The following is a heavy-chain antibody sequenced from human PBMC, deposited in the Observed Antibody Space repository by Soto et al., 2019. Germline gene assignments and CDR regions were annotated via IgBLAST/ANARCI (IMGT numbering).Heavy chain of an antibody. CDR1: GGSFSGYY. J-gene: IGHJ3*02. Sequence: QVQLQQWGAGLLKPPETLSLTCAVYGGSFSGYYWSWIRQPPGKGLEWIGEINYSGSTNYNPSLKSRVTISVDTSKNQFSLKLSSVTAADTAVFYCVRHCDGDCSHAFDIWGQGTMVTVSS. CDR3: VRHCDGDCSHAFDI. D-gene: IGHD2-21*02. V-gene: IGHV4-34*01. CDR2: INYSGST.